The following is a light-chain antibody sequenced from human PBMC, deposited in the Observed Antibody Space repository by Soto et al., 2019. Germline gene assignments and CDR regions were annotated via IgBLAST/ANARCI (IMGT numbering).Light chain of an antibody. J-gene: IGKJ1*01. CDR3: QQSYSSPPT. CDR1: QSISNH. V-gene: IGKV1-39*01. CDR2: AAS. Sequence: DIQMTQSPCTLSASVGDRVIITCRASQSISNHLNWYQQKPGKAPKLLIFAASSLQSGVPSRFSGSRSRPDFTLTISSLQPEDFATYYCQQSYSSPPTFGQGTKV.